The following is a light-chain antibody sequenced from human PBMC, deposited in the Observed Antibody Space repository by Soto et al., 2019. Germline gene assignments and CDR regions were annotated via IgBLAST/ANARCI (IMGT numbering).Light chain of an antibody. V-gene: IGLV2-8*01. J-gene: IGLJ2*01. Sequence: QSALTQPPSASGSPGQSVTISCSGTRSGIGAYNYVSWYQQHPGKAPKLMIYEVTKRPPGVPGRFSASKSGNAASLTVSGLQAEDEAEYYCSSFAGNNSVLFGGGTKVTVL. CDR3: SSFAGNNSVL. CDR2: EVT. CDR1: RSGIGAYNY.